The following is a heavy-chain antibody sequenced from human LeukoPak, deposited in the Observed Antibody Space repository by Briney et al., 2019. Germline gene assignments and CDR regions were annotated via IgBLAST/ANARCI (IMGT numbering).Heavy chain of an antibody. Sequence: ASVTVSCKASGYTFTSYDINWVRQATGQGLEWIGWMNPNSGNTGYAQKFQGRVTMTRNTSISTAYMELSSLRSEDTAVYYCAKSETALGQYYYYYMDVWGKGTTVTVSS. CDR3: AKSETALGQYYYYYMDV. CDR2: MNPNSGNT. J-gene: IGHJ6*03. V-gene: IGHV1-8*01. D-gene: IGHD6-25*01. CDR1: GYTFTSYD.